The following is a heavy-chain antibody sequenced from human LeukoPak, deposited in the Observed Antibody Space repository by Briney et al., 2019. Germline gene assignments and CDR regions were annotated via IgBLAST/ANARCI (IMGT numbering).Heavy chain of an antibody. V-gene: IGHV3-53*05. J-gene: IGHJ4*02. D-gene: IGHD3-22*01. Sequence: GGSLRLSCAASGFTVSSNYMSWVRQAPGKGLEWVSVIYSGGSTYYADSVKGRFAISRDNSKNTLYLQMNSLRAEDTAVYYCARDMRRGYYDCWGQGTLVTVSS. CDR1: GFTVSSNY. CDR2: IYSGGST. CDR3: ARDMRRGYYDC.